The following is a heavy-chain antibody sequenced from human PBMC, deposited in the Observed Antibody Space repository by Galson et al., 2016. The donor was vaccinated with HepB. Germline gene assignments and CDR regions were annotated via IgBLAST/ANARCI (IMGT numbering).Heavy chain of an antibody. Sequence: SLRLSCAASGFTVSSTYMNWVRQAPGKGLEWVSIIYSGSTTYQADSVKGRFTISRDNSKNTLYLQMNSLRAEDTAVFYCARDDFWTGPPSASFSFDYWGQGTLVTVSS. D-gene: IGHD3/OR15-3a*01. CDR3: ARDDFWTGPPSASFSFDY. CDR2: IYSGSTT. V-gene: IGHV3-66*01. J-gene: IGHJ4*02. CDR1: GFTVSSTY.